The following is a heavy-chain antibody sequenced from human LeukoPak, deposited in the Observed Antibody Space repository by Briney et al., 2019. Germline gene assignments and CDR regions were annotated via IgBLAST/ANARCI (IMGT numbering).Heavy chain of an antibody. CDR2: LYTAGDT. J-gene: IGHJ4*02. Sequence: PGGSPRLSCAASGFSVSSKYMTWVRQAPGKGLEWVSVLYTAGDTYYADSVKGRFTISRDNSKNTLSLQMNSLRPDDTALYYCAGGQMFTSGGFESWGQGALVTVSS. CDR3: AGGQMFTSGGFES. V-gene: IGHV3-53*01. D-gene: IGHD6-19*01. CDR1: GFSVSSKY.